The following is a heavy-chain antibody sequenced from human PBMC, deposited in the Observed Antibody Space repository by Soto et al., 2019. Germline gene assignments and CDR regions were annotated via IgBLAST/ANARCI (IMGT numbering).Heavy chain of an antibody. Sequence: GGSLRLSCAASGFTFSNYAMSWVRQAPGKGLEWVSAITDSGGSTYHADSVKGHFTISRDTSKSTLYLQMNSLRAEDTAVYYCAKGSASSRPYYFDYWGQGTLVTVSS. J-gene: IGHJ4*02. CDR3: AKGSASSRPYYFDY. CDR1: GFTFSNYA. D-gene: IGHD6-6*01. CDR2: ITDSGGST. V-gene: IGHV3-23*01.